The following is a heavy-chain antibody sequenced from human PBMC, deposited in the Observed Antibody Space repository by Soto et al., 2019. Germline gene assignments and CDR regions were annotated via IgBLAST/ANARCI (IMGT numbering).Heavy chain of an antibody. CDR1: GGTFKMYA. J-gene: IGHJ4*02. D-gene: IGHD3-16*02. Sequence: QVQLVQSGPDVKKPGSAVKVSCKASGGTFKMYAMNWVRQAPGQGLEWMGGTIPALDKTNYAQKFQGRLTITVDESTGTAYMDLSGLRSDDTAVYYCARSIGSGGVIGGFDYWGQGTLVTVSS. V-gene: IGHV1-69*01. CDR3: ARSIGSGGVIGGFDY. CDR2: TIPALDKT.